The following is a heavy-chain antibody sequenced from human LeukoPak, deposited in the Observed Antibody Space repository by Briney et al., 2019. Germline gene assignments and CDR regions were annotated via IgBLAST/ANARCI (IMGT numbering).Heavy chain of an antibody. CDR1: GFTFSSYA. J-gene: IGHJ6*03. V-gene: IGHV3-30*01. CDR3: AGGYCSSTSCYTSYYYMDV. D-gene: IGHD2-2*02. Sequence: GRYLRLSCAASGFTFSSYAMHWVRQAPGKGLEWVAVISYDGSNKYYADSVKGRFTISRDNSKNTLYLQMNSLRAEDTAVYYCAGGYCSSTSCYTSYYYMDVWGKGTTVTVSS. CDR2: ISYDGSNK.